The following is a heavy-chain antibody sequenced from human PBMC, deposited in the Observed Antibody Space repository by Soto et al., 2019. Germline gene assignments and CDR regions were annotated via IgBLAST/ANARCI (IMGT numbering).Heavy chain of an antibody. V-gene: IGHV4-31*02. CDR3: ARVREIVVVSPTGNFDY. D-gene: IGHD3-22*01. Sequence: SETLSLSCTVSGGSISGGGYYLSWIRKHPGKGLEWIGYIYYSGSTYYNPSLKRRVTISVDTSKNQFSLKLSSVTAADTAVYYCARVREIVVVSPTGNFDYWGQGTLVTVSS. J-gene: IGHJ4*02. CDR2: IYYSGST. CDR1: GGSISGGGYY.